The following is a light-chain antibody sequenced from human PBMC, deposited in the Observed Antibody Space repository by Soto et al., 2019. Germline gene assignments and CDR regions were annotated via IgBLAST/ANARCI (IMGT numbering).Light chain of an antibody. CDR1: EDISTF. J-gene: IGKJ5*01. Sequence: DIQMTQSPSSLSASVGDSVTITCRATEDISTFLAWFQQKPGKPPKSLIYAASRLQSGVASRFSGSGSATEFSLAISSLQPEDFGTYYCQHYNGYPQTFGQGTRLEIK. CDR3: QHYNGYPQT. CDR2: AAS. V-gene: IGKV1-16*01.